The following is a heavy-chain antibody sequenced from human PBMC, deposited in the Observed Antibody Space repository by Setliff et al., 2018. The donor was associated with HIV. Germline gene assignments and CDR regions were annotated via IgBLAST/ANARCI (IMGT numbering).Heavy chain of an antibody. J-gene: IGHJ4*02. CDR2: IKGDGSIT. V-gene: IGHV3-74*03. Sequence: GGSLRLSCAASGFTFSGYWMHWVRQSPGRGLLGVAHIKGDGSITKYADSVTGRFTISRDDSKNTLYLQMNSLRAEDTAVYYCAKDKGQKYADYWGQGTMVTVSS. CDR3: AKDKGQKYADY. CDR1: GFTFSGYW. D-gene: IGHD3-10*01.